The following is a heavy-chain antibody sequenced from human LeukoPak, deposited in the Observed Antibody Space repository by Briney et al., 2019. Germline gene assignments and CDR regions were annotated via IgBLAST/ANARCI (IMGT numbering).Heavy chain of an antibody. Sequence: PSETLSLTCTVSGDSVSNYYWSWIRLPPGKGLEWIGYIDKSGSTNYNPSLKSRVIISVDTSKNQLSLNLISVTAADTAVYYCARLSDYWGQGTLVTVSS. V-gene: IGHV4-59*08. J-gene: IGHJ4*02. CDR3: ARLSDY. CDR1: GDSVSNYY. CDR2: IDKSGST.